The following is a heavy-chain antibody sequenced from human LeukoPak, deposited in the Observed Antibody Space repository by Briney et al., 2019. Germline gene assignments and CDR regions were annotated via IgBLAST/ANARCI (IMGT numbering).Heavy chain of an antibody. CDR3: AAGYIGGAMVTNAFDI. D-gene: IGHD5-18*01. CDR2: IVVGSGNT. J-gene: IGHJ3*02. Sequence: GASVKVSCKASGFTFTSSAVLWVRQARGQGLEWIGCIVVGSGNTIYVQKFQERVTITRDMSTSTAYMELSSLRSEDTAVYYCAAGYIGGAMVTNAFDIWGQGTMVTVSS. CDR1: GFTFTSSA. V-gene: IGHV1-58*01.